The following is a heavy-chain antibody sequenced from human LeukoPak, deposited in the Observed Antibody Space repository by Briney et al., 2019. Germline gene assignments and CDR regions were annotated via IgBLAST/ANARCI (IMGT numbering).Heavy chain of an antibody. CDR1: GFTFSSYW. V-gene: IGHV3-7*03. D-gene: IGHD1-26*01. CDR3: ARDRWESVGYFDY. Sequence: GGSLRLSCAASGFTFSSYWMSWVRQAPGKGLEWVANIKQDGSEKYYVDSVKGRFTISRDNAKNSLYLQMNSLRAEDTALYYCARDRWESVGYFDYWGQGTLVTVSS. CDR2: IKQDGSEK. J-gene: IGHJ4*02.